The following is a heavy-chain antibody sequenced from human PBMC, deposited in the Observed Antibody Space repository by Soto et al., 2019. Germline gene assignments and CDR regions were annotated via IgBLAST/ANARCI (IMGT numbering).Heavy chain of an antibody. V-gene: IGHV1-18*01. J-gene: IGHJ5*02. CDR1: GYTFTSYG. D-gene: IGHD3-10*01. CDR2: ISAYNGNT. Sequence: ASVKVSCKASGYTFTSYGISWVRQAPGQGLEWMGWISAYNGNTNYAQKLQGRVTMTTDTSTSTAYMELRSLRSDDTAVYYCARLRLIRGVINWFDPWGQGTLVTVSS. CDR3: ARLRLIRGVINWFDP.